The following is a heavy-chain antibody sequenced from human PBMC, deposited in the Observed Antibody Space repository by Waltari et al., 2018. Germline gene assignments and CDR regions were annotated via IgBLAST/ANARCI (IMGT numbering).Heavy chain of an antibody. V-gene: IGHV4-59*11. CDR2: IYYSGST. D-gene: IGHD1-1*01. Sequence: QVQLQESGPGLVKPSETLSLTCTVSGGSISSHYWSWIRQPPGKGLEWIGYIYYSGSTNYTPSLKSRVTISVDTSKNQFSLKLSSVTAADTAVYYCARDLGFETGTKVGMDVWGQGTTVTVSS. CDR3: ARDLGFETGTKVGMDV. CDR1: GGSISSHY. J-gene: IGHJ6*02.